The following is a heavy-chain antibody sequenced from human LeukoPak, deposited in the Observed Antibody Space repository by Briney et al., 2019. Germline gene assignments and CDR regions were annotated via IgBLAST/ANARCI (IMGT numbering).Heavy chain of an antibody. D-gene: IGHD5-12*01. CDR1: AGTFSSYA. V-gene: IGHV1-69*04. CDR2: INPILGIA. Sequence: GASVKVSCKASAGTFSSYAISWERQAPGPGLEWMGRINPILGIANYAQKFPGRVTITTDKSTSTAYMELSSLRSEETAVYYGARGGIGTGYSGYDFVYWGQGTLVTVSS. J-gene: IGHJ4*02. CDR3: ARGGIGTGYSGYDFVY.